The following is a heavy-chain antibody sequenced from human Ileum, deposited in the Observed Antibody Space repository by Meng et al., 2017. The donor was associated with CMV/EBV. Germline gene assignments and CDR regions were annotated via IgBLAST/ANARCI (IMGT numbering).Heavy chain of an antibody. J-gene: IGHJ5*02. D-gene: IGHD3-16*01. CDR3: TKMLFSAYNWFDH. Sequence: GGSLRLSCQGSGFSFTSYWIGWVRQTPGKGLELMGIIYPRDSDTRYSPSFEGQVTMSADLPINTTYLHWSSMKASDTAVYYCTKMLFSAYNWFDHWGQGTQVTVSS. CDR1: GFSFTSYW. V-gene: IGHV5-51*04. CDR2: IYPRDSDT.